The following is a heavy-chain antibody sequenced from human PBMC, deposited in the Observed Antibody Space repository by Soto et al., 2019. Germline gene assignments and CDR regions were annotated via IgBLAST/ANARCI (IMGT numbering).Heavy chain of an antibody. Sequence: PGESLKISCKGSGYSFASYWIGWVRQMPGKGLGWMGIIYPGDSDTRYSPSFQGQVTISADKSISTAYLQWSSLKASDTAMYYCARSGYSSSWYPANNWFDPWGQGTLVTVSS. CDR3: ARSGYSSSWYPANNWFDP. V-gene: IGHV5-51*01. D-gene: IGHD6-13*01. CDR1: GYSFASYW. CDR2: IYPGDSDT. J-gene: IGHJ5*02.